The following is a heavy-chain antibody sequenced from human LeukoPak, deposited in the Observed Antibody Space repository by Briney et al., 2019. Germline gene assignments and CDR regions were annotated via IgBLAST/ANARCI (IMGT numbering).Heavy chain of an antibody. CDR2: INPSGGGT. Sequence: GASVKVSCKASGYTFTSYYVYWVRQAPGQGLEWMGKINPSGGGTDYAQKFQGSVTMTRDTSTSTVYMELSSLRSEDTAVYYCARDQGVTMVRGIMSPSAADYWGQGTLVTVSS. V-gene: IGHV1-46*01. D-gene: IGHD3-10*01. CDR3: ARDQGVTMVRGIMSPSAADY. CDR1: GYTFTSYY. J-gene: IGHJ4*02.